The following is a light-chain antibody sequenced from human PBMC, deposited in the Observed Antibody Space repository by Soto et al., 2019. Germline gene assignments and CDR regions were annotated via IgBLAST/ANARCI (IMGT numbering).Light chain of an antibody. CDR3: QQYNSYWYT. CDR1: QSISTW. Sequence: DIQMTQSPSTLSASVGDRVIITCRASQSISTWLAWYQQKPGKAPNLLIYDASTLQSGVPLRFSGSGSGTEFTLTLRSLQPDDFATYYCQQYNSYWYTFGQGTRLEIK. J-gene: IGKJ2*01. V-gene: IGKV1-5*01. CDR2: DAS.